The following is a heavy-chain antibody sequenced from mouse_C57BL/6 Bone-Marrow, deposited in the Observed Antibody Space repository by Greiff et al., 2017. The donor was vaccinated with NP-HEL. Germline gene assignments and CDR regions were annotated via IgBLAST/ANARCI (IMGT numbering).Heavy chain of an antibody. Sequence: QVQLKESGAELVKPGASVKLSCKASGYTFTEYTIHWVKQRSGQGLEWIGWFYPGRGSIKYNEKFKDKATLTADKSSSTVYMELSRFTSEDSAVYFCARHEDHYGHFDYWGQGTTLTVSS. CDR1: GYTFTEYT. V-gene: IGHV1-62-2*01. CDR3: ARHEDHYGHFDY. D-gene: IGHD1-2*01. J-gene: IGHJ2*01. CDR2: FYPGRGSI.